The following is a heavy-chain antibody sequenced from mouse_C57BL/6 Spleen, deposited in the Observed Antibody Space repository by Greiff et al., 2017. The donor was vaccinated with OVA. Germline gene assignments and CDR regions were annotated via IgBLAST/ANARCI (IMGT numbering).Heavy chain of an antibody. Sequence: QVQLQQPGAELVRPGSSVKLSCKASGYTFTSYWMDWVKQRPGQGLEWIGNIYPSDSETHYNQKFKDKATLTVDKSSSTAYMQLSSLTSEDSAVYYCAREDSYYYAMDYWGQGTSVTVSS. J-gene: IGHJ4*01. CDR3: AREDSYYYAMDY. CDR2: IYPSDSET. CDR1: GYTFTSYW. V-gene: IGHV1-61*01.